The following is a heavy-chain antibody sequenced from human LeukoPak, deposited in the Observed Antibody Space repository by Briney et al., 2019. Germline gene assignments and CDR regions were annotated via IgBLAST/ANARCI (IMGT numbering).Heavy chain of an antibody. CDR2: IKHDGSEK. CDR3: ATDRGWRTSGYYLYYFEY. CDR1: GFIFTNYF. V-gene: IGHV3-7*01. Sequence: GGSLRLSCAASGFIFTNYFMSWVRQAPGKGLEWVASIKHDGSEKYYVDSVRGRFTISRDNAMNSLYLQMSSLRAEDTAVYYCATDRGWRTSGYYLYYFEYWGQGTLVTVSS. D-gene: IGHD3-3*01. J-gene: IGHJ4*02.